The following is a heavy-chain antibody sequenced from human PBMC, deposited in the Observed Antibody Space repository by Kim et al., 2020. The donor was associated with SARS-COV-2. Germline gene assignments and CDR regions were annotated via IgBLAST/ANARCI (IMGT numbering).Heavy chain of an antibody. CDR2: ISAKRYGGPT. D-gene: IGHD5-12*01. V-gene: IGHV3-49*04. CDR3: TRDSYGGPHPDGFDV. CDR1: GFNFGDYS. Sequence: GGSLRLSCTASGFNFGDYSMTWVRQAPGKGLEWVGFISAKRYGGPTEYAASVKGRFTISRDDSKSIAYLQMNNLKTDDTAVYYCTRDSYGGPHPDGFDVWGRGTMVTVS. J-gene: IGHJ3*01.